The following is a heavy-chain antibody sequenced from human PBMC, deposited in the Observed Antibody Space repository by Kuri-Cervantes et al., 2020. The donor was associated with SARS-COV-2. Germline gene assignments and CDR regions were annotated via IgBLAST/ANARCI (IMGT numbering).Heavy chain of an antibody. CDR1: GFSLSTSGMC. D-gene: IGHD1-26*01. V-gene: IGHV4-61*08. J-gene: IGHJ4*02. Sequence: SGPTLVKPTQTLTLTCTFSGFSLSTSGMCVSWIRQPPGKALEWIGYIYYSGSTNYNPSLKSRVTISVDTSKNQFSLKPSSVTAADTAVYYCARSGATHRPNTEFDYWGQGTLVTVSS. CDR3: ARSGATHRPNTEFDY. CDR2: IYYSGST.